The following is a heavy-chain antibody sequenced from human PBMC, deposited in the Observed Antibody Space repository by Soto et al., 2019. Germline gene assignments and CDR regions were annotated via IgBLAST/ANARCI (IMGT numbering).Heavy chain of an antibody. Sequence: ASVKVSCKASGYTFTSYGISWVRQAPGQGLEWMGWISAYNGNTNYAQKLQGRVTMTTDTSTSTAYMELRSLRSDDTAVYYCARERKTVLWFGQNWFDSWGKGTLVTVSS. CDR3: ARERKTVLWFGQNWFDS. J-gene: IGHJ5*01. D-gene: IGHD3-10*01. CDR2: ISAYNGNT. CDR1: GYTFTSYG. V-gene: IGHV1-18*01.